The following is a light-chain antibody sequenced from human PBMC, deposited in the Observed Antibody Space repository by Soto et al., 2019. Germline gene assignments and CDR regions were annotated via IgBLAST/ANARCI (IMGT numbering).Light chain of an antibody. V-gene: IGLV1-47*02. CDR2: NNN. J-gene: IGLJ1*01. CDR1: SSNIGSGF. Sequence: QSVLTQPPSASGTPGQRVTISCSGTSSNIGSGFVYWYQHLPGTAPKLLIANNNERPSGVPDRFSGSKSGTSASLAISGHRSEDEGDYYCEAWDDSLRGHVFGSGTKVTVL. CDR3: EAWDDSLRGHV.